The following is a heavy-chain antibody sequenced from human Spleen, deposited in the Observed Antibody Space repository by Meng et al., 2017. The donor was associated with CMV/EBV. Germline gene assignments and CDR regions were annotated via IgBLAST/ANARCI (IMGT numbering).Heavy chain of an antibody. CDR2: ISSSGSTI. D-gene: IGHD3-16*01. Sequence: RLSCAASGFTFSDYYMSWIRQAPGKGLEWVSYISSSGSTIYYADSVKGRFTISRDNAKNSLYLQMNSLRAEDTAVYYCAREHYDYVWGTSGYYYYYGMDVWGQGTTVTVSS. V-gene: IGHV3-11*04. CDR1: GFTFSDYY. CDR3: AREHYDYVWGTSGYYYYYGMDV. J-gene: IGHJ6*02.